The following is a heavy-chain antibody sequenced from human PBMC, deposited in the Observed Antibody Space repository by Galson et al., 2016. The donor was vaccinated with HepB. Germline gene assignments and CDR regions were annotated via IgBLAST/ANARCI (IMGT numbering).Heavy chain of an antibody. CDR2: IKSDGNTT. Sequence: SLRLSCAASGFTFSSYWMHWVRQAPGKGLVWVSHIKSDGNTTNYADSVKGRFTISRDNAKNTLYLQMNSLRAEDTAVYYCVRDRTEMAFYGMHVWGQGTTVTVSS. CDR3: VRDRTEMAFYGMHV. V-gene: IGHV3-74*01. D-gene: IGHD5-24*01. J-gene: IGHJ6*02. CDR1: GFTFSSYW.